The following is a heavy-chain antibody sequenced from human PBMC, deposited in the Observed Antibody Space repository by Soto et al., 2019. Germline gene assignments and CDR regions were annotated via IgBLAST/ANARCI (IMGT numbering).Heavy chain of an antibody. CDR1: GFSLRISGVG. CDR2: IYWDDDK. CDR3: AHSATVSDAFDI. J-gene: IGHJ3*02. Sequence: QITLKESGPTLVKPTQTLTLTCTFSGFSLRISGVGVGWIRQPPGKALEWLALIYWDDDKRYSPSLKSRLTNXKXXSKNQMVLTMTNMDPVDTATYYCAHSATVSDAFDIWGQGTMVTVSS. D-gene: IGHD2-15*01. V-gene: IGHV2-5*02.